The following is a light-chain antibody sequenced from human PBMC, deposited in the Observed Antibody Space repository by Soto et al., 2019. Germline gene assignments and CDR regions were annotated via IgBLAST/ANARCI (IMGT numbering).Light chain of an antibody. V-gene: IGKV3-20*01. Sequence: IVVTHSPGALSLSPGERATLSCRASQTASSSHLAWYQQKPGQAPRLLIDDASSRATGISNRLSGSGAGTDFTLTISILQAEDCVRYYCKEYGWPLYSFGHGSK. CDR3: KEYGWPLYS. CDR2: DAS. J-gene: IGKJ2*03. CDR1: QTASSSH.